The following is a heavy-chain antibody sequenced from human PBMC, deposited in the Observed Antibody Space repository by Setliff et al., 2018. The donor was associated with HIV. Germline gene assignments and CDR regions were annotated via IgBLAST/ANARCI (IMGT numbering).Heavy chain of an antibody. D-gene: IGHD3-10*01. J-gene: IGHJ5*02. Sequence: TLSLTCTVSGGSISSGGYYWSWIRQHPGKGLEWIGHIYYTEITYYNPSLRSRLTISLDTSKNQFSLKLSSVTAADTAVYYCAREHYTFHGSGVPRGARFDPWGQGTLVTVSS. CDR1: GGSISSGGYY. CDR3: AREHYTFHGSGVPRGARFDP. V-gene: IGHV4-31*03. CDR2: IYYTEIT.